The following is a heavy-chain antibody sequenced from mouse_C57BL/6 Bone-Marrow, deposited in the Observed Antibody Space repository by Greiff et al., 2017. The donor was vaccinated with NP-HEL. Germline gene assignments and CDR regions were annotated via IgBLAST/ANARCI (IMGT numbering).Heavy chain of an antibody. V-gene: IGHV14-4*01. Sequence: EVKLVESGAELVRPGASVKLSCTASGFNIKDDYMHWVKQRPEQGLEWIGWIDPENGDTEYASKFPGKTTLTVDTSSNTAYLQLSRLTSEDTASYYGTTAYGYDGWGQGTTLTVSS. J-gene: IGHJ2*01. CDR3: TTAYGYDG. D-gene: IGHD2-2*01. CDR1: GFNIKDDY. CDR2: IDPENGDT.